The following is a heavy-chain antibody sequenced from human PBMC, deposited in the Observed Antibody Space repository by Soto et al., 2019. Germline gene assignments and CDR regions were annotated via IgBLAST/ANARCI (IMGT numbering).Heavy chain of an antibody. V-gene: IGHV1-18*01. J-gene: IGHJ4*02. CDR3: ARDVGYCSSTSCSNSEY. Sequence: ASVKVSCKASGYTFTSYGISWVRQAPGQGFEWMGWISAYNGNTNYAQKLQGRVTMTTDTSTSTAYMELRSLRSDDTAVYYCARDVGYCSSTSCSNSEYWGQGIRVTGSS. D-gene: IGHD2-2*01. CDR2: ISAYNGNT. CDR1: GYTFTSYG.